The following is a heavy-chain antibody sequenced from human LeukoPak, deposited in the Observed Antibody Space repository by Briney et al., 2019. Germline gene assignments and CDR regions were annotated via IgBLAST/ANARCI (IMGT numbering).Heavy chain of an antibody. CDR2: IIPIFGTA. CDR3: ASYSNYVAGD. Sequence: ASVKVSCKASGYTFTSYDINWVRQATGQGLEWMGRIIPIFGTANYAQKFQGRVTITTDESTSTAYMELSSLRSEDTAVYYCASYSNYVAGDWGQGTLVTVSS. CDR1: GYTFTSYD. J-gene: IGHJ4*02. V-gene: IGHV1-69*05. D-gene: IGHD4-11*01.